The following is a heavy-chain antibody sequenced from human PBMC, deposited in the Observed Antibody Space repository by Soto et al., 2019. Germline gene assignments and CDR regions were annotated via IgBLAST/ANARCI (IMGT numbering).Heavy chain of an antibody. D-gene: IGHD6-25*01. Sequence: QVQLVESGGGVVQPGKSLRLSCAASGFSFSTYGMHWVRQAPGRGLEWVAIIWYDGSEKYYADSVTGRFTISRDNFRRTVSLNMHSLRDDDTAVYFFAGAANSAGPTYWGQGTLVTVSS. CDR2: IWYDGSEK. J-gene: IGHJ4*02. CDR1: GFSFSTYG. CDR3: AGAANSAGPTY. V-gene: IGHV3-33*01.